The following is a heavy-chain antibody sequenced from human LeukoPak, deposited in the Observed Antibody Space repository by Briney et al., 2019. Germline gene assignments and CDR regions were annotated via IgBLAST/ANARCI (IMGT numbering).Heavy chain of an antibody. Sequence: PGGSLRLSCAASGFTLSTYWMTWVRQAPGKGLEWVANIKQDGSEKYYVDSVKGRFTISRDNAKNSLYLQMNSLRAEDTAVYYCAKDPRGYDSSGYLDYWGQGTLVTVSS. J-gene: IGHJ4*02. CDR3: AKDPRGYDSSGYLDY. CDR1: GFTLSTYW. CDR2: IKQDGSEK. D-gene: IGHD3-22*01. V-gene: IGHV3-7*01.